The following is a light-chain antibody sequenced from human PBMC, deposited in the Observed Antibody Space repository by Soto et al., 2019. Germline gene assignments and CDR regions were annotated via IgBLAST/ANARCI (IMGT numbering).Light chain of an antibody. CDR2: AAY. CDR1: QGISSY. CDR3: QQYYSYPT. J-gene: IGKJ1*01. V-gene: IGKV1-8*01. Sequence: AIRMTQSPASLSASTGDRITITCRASQGISSYAAWYQQKPRTAPKLLIYAAYTLQSGVPSRFSGSGSGTDFTLTISCLQSEDFATYYCQQYYSYPTFGQGTKVDIK.